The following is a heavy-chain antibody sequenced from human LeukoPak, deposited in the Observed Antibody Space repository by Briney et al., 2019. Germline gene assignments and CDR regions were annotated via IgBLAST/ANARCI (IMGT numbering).Heavy chain of an antibody. D-gene: IGHD3-3*01. CDR1: GFTFSSYG. CDR2: IWYDGSNK. V-gene: IGHV3-33*01. J-gene: IGHJ3*02. Sequence: GGSRRLSCAASGFTFSSYGMHWVRQAPGGGLEWVAVIWYDGSNKYYADSVKGRFTISRDNSKNTLYLQMNSLRAEDTAVYYCAAQLNYDFWSGYSVGYAFDIWGQGTMVTVSS. CDR3: AAQLNYDFWSGYSVGYAFDI.